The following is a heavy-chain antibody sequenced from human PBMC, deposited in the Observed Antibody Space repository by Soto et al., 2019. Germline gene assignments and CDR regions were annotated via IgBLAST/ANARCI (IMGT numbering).Heavy chain of an antibody. CDR3: AGGLWSSSPYGMDV. V-gene: IGHV1-69*01. CDR2: IIPIFGTA. D-gene: IGHD6-6*01. Sequence: QVQLVQSGAEVKKPGSSVKVSCKASGGTFSSYAISWVRQAPGQGLEWMGGIIPIFGTANYAQKSQGRVTITADESTSTAYMELSSLRSEDTAVYYCAGGLWSSSPYGMDVWGQGTTVTVSS. J-gene: IGHJ6*02. CDR1: GGTFSSYA.